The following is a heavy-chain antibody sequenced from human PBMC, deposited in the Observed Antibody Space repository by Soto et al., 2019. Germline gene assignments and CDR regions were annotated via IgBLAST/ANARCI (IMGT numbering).Heavy chain of an antibody. Sequence: QVQLQESGPGLVKPSETLSLTCTVSGGSISSYYWSWIRQPPGKGLEWIGYIYYSGSTNYNPSLKSRVTISVDTSKNQFSLKLSSVTAADTAVYYCARHGNIGAPPYYYYYMDVWGKGTTVTVSS. V-gene: IGHV4-59*08. J-gene: IGHJ6*03. CDR2: IYYSGST. D-gene: IGHD1-1*01. CDR1: GGSISSYY. CDR3: ARHGNIGAPPYYYYYMDV.